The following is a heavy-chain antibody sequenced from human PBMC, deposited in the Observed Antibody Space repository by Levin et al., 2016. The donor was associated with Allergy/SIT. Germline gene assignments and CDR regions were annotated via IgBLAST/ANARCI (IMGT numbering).Heavy chain of an antibody. J-gene: IGHJ4*02. V-gene: IGHV3-30*18. CDR2: ISYDGSNK. CDR3: AKVSPGLYFDY. Sequence: VRQMPGKGLEWVAVISYDGSNKYYADSVKGRFTISRDNSKNTLYLQMNSLRAEDTAVYYCAKVSPGLYFDYWGQGTLVTVSS.